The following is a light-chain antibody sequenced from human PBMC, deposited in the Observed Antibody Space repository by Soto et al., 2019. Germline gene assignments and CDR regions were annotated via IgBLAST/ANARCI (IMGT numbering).Light chain of an antibody. CDR3: ATWDSSLSVVV. J-gene: IGLJ3*02. Sequence: QSVLTQPPSVSAAPGQTVTMSCSGSSSNIGSNFVSWYQHPPGTAPNLLIYENNRRRSGFSDRFSGSKSGTSATLDITGLQTGDEADYYCATWDSSLSVVVFGGGTKRTVL. CDR2: ENN. CDR1: SSNIGSNF. V-gene: IGLV1-51*02.